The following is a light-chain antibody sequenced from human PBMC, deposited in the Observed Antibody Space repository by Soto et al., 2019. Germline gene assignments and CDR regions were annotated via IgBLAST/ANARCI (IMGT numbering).Light chain of an antibody. V-gene: IGKV1-33*01. CDR1: QDISNY. CDR2: DAS. J-gene: IGKJ4*01. Sequence: DIQMTQSPSSLSASVGDRVTITCQASQDISNYLNWYQQKPGKAPKLLIYDASNLETGVPSRSSGSGSGTYFTFTISSKQPEDIATYNCQQYDNLPRLTFGGGTKVEIK. CDR3: QQYDNLPRLT.